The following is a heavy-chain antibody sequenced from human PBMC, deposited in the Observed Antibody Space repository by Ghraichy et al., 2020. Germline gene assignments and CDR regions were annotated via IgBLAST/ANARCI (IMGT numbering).Heavy chain of an antibody. CDR3: ARGSYPFNY. J-gene: IGHJ4*02. D-gene: IGHD1-26*01. V-gene: IGHV3-7*03. CDR1: AFTFSSYG. CDR2: IKEDRSEN. Sequence: GGSLRLSCAASAFTFSSYGMHWVRQAPGKGLEWVANIKEDRSENHYVDSVKGRFTISRDNAENSLYLQMNSLRVEDTAVYYCARGSYPFNYWGQGTLVTVSS.